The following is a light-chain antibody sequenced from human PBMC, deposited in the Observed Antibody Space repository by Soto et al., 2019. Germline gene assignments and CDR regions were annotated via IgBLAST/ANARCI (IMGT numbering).Light chain of an antibody. CDR1: QSVSSN. V-gene: IGKV3D-15*01. J-gene: IGKJ4*01. CDR3: EQYNDWAPLT. Sequence: EIVMTQSPATLSVSPGERATLSCRASQSVSSNLAWSQQKPCHAPTLLISGASTRSTAIPPRLSGRGSGTDYTPAISSLQSVNFADDYYEQYNDWAPLTCGGGTEVESK. CDR2: GAS.